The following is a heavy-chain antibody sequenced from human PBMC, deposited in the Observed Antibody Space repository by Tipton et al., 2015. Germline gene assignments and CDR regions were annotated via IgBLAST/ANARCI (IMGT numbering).Heavy chain of an antibody. V-gene: IGHV4-39*07. CDR3: ARAFGYRYTPRLDFDT. Sequence: LRLSCTVSGGSISISNYYWAWTRQSPGKGLEWIGSIYYSGSTTYNPSLKSRVNISQDTSENQFSLNLKSVTAADTAVYYCARAFGYRYTPRLDFDTWGQGTLVTVSS. CDR1: GGSISISNYY. J-gene: IGHJ4*02. CDR2: IYYSGST. D-gene: IGHD5-18*01.